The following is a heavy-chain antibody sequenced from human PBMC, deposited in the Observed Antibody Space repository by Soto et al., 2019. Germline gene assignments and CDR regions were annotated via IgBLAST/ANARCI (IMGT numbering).Heavy chain of an antibody. CDR3: ARDQRRVAVDYWDYYYYGMDV. CDR2: IYTSGST. Sequence: PSETLSLTCTVSGGSISSYYWSWIRQPAGKGLEWIGRIYTSGSTNYNPSLKSRVTISVDTSKNQFSLKLSSVTAADTAVYYCARDQRRVAVDYWDYYYYGMDVWGQGTTVTVSS. CDR1: GGSISSYY. J-gene: IGHJ6*02. D-gene: IGHD6-19*01. V-gene: IGHV4-4*07.